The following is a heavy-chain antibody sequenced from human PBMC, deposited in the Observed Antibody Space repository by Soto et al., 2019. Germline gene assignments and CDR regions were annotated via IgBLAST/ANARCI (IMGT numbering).Heavy chain of an antibody. Sequence: QVQLVESGGGVVQPGRSLRLSCAASGFTFSSYGMHWVRQAPGKGLEWVAVIWYDGSNKYYADSVKGRFTISRDNSKNTLYLPMNSLRAEDTAVYYCARDKRWLHGYFDLCGRGTLVTVSS. D-gene: IGHD5-12*01. CDR3: ARDKRWLHGYFDL. CDR2: IWYDGSNK. J-gene: IGHJ2*01. V-gene: IGHV3-33*01. CDR1: GFTFSSYG.